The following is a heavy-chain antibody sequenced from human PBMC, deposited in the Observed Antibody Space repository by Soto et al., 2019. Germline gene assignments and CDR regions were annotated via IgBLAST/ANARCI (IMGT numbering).Heavy chain of an antibody. Sequence: GGSLRLSCAASGFTVSSNYMSWVRQAPGKGLEWVSVIYSGGSTYYADSVKVQFTISRDNSKNTLYLQMNSLRAEDTAVYYCARDLRYPYSNFGYWGQGTLVTVSS. CDR1: GFTVSSNY. D-gene: IGHD4-4*01. CDR3: ARDLRYPYSNFGY. V-gene: IGHV3-66*02. J-gene: IGHJ4*02. CDR2: IYSGGST.